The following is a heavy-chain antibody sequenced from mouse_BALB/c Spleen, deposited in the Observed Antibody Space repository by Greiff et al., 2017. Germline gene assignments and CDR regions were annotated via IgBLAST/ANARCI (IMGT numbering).Heavy chain of an antibody. CDR3: ARSDWAYAMDY. CDR1: GYTFTNYW. Sequence: QVQLKESGAELVRPGTSVKISCKASGYTFTNYWLGWVKQRPGHGLEWIGDIYPGGGYTNYNEKFKGKATLTADTSSSTAYMQLSSLTSEDSAVYFCARSDWAYAMDYWGQGTSVTVSS. V-gene: IGHV1-63*02. J-gene: IGHJ4*01. CDR2: IYPGGGYT. D-gene: IGHD4-1*01.